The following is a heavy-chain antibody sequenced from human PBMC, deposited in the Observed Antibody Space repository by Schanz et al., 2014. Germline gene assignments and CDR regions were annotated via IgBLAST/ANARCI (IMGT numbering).Heavy chain of an antibody. Sequence: QLQLQESGPGLVKPSETLSLTCTVSGGSIRRSTYYWGWIRQPPGKGLEWVASIYNSGSAYYGPSLKSRFTISVETSKNQFSRRLNSVTASDTAVYYCVRQLLWFGESGVDTWGQGTLVVVSS. CDR1: GGSIRRSTYY. CDR3: VRQLLWFGESGVDT. CDR2: IYNSGSA. J-gene: IGHJ5*02. D-gene: IGHD3-10*01. V-gene: IGHV4-39*01.